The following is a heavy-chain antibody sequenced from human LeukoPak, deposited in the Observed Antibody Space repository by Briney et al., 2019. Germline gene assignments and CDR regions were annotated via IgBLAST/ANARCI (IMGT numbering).Heavy chain of an antibody. D-gene: IGHD4-23*01. CDR1: GGSISSYY. Sequence: SETLSLTCTVSGGSISSYYWSWIRQPPGKGLEWIGYIFYTGSTNYNPSLKSRVTISVLTSKNRFSLKPSSVTAADTAVYYCATLTGGDDAFDIWGQGTMVTVSS. J-gene: IGHJ3*02. V-gene: IGHV4-59*01. CDR2: IFYTGST. CDR3: ATLTGGDDAFDI.